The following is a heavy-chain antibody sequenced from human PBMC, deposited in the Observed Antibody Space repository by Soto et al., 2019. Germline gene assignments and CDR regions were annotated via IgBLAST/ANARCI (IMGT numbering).Heavy chain of an antibody. D-gene: IGHD4-17*01. J-gene: IGHJ4*01. V-gene: IGHV4-59*01. CDR2: IHNSGST. CDR3: ARSRSVTSE. Sequence: SATLCLTCTVSGGSITSYYWGWIRQPPGKGLEWIGYIHNSGSTSYNPSLQRRVTISADVSKKQFSLDLRSVTAADTAGDDCARSRSVTSEWGKGKLV. CDR1: GGSITSYY.